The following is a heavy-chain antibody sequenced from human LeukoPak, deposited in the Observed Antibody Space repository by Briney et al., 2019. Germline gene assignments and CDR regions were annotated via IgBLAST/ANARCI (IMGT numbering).Heavy chain of an antibody. CDR1: GGSISSYY. J-gene: IGHJ4*02. CDR2: IYYSGST. CDR3: ARVPYGDYVDY. D-gene: IGHD4-17*01. V-gene: IGHV4-59*01. Sequence: PSETLSLTCTVSGGSISSYYWSWIRQPPGKGLEWVGYIYYSGSTNYNPSLKSRVTISVDTSKNQFSLKLSSVTAADTAVYYCARVPYGDYVDYWGQGTLVTVSS.